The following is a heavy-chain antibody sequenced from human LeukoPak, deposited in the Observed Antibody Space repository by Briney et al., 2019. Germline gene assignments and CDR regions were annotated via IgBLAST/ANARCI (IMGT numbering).Heavy chain of an antibody. D-gene: IGHD3-10*01. Sequence: ASVKVSCKASGYTFTGYYMHWVRPAPGQGLEWMGWINPNSGGTNYAQKFQGRVTMTRDTSISTAYMELSRLRSDDTAVYYCARGFFGSGSYYDYWGQGTLVTVSS. CDR1: GYTFTGYY. CDR2: INPNSGGT. J-gene: IGHJ4*02. V-gene: IGHV1-2*02. CDR3: ARGFFGSGSYYDY.